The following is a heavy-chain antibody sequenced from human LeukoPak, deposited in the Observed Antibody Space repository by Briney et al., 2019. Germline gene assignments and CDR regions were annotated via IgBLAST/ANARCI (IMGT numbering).Heavy chain of an antibody. Sequence: GGSLRLSCATSGFTFSTYAMSWVRQAPGKGLERVSAISSSGSRTYYAESVKGRFTISRDRSKNTLYLQMNSLRVEDTAVYYCASPLTVAGRGTDYWGQGTLVTVSS. CDR1: GFTFSTYA. CDR2: ISSSGSRT. D-gene: IGHD6-19*01. J-gene: IGHJ4*02. CDR3: ASPLTVAGRGTDY. V-gene: IGHV3-23*01.